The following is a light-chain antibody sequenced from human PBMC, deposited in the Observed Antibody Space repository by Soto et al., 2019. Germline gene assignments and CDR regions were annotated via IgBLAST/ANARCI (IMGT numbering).Light chain of an antibody. J-gene: IGKJ3*01. V-gene: IGKV3-15*01. CDR3: QHRSSWPGA. CDR2: GAS. Sequence: EIMMTQSPATLSVSPGERATLSCRASQSVSSNLAWYQQKPGQAPRLLIYGASTRASGIPARISGSGSGTEFTLTISSLQSEDFAVYYCQHRSSWPGAFGPGTKVDIK. CDR1: QSVSSN.